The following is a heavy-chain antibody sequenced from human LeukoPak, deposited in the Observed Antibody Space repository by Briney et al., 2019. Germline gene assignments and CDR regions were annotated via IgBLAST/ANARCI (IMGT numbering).Heavy chain of an antibody. D-gene: IGHD2-21*02. CDR2: IIPIFGTA. CDR1: GGTFSSYA. V-gene: IGHV1-69*13. CDR3: ARALGGDPWDYGMDV. Sequence: SVKVSCTASGGTFSSYAISWVRQAPGQGLEWMGGIIPIFGTANYAQKFQGRVTITADESTSTAYMELSSLRSEDTAVYYCARALGGDPWDYGMDVWGQGTTVTVSS. J-gene: IGHJ6*02.